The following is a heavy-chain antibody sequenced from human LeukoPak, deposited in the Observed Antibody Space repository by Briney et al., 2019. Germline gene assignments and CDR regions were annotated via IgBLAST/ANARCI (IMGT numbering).Heavy chain of an antibody. CDR3: AKDFSEYYYYYYMDV. D-gene: IGHD3-3*01. V-gene: IGHV3-33*06. CDR1: GFTFSSYG. CDR2: IWYDGSNK. J-gene: IGHJ6*03. Sequence: GGSLRLSCAASGFTFSSYGMHWVRQAPGKGLEWVAVIWYDGSNKYYADSVKGRFTISRDNSKNTLYLQMNSLRAEDTAVYYCAKDFSEYYYYYYMDVWGKGTTVTVSS.